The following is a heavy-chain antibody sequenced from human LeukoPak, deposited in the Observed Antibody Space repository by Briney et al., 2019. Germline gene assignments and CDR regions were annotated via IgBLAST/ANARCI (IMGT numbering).Heavy chain of an antibody. CDR1: GGSFSGYY. Sequence: PSETLSLTCAVYGGSFSGYYWSWIRQPPGKGLEWIGEINHSGSTNYNPSLKSRVTISVDTSKNQLSLKLSSVTAADTAVYYCARAVGDGYNHFDYWGQGTLVTVSS. V-gene: IGHV4-34*01. J-gene: IGHJ4*02. CDR3: ARAVGDGYNHFDY. CDR2: INHSGST. D-gene: IGHD5-24*01.